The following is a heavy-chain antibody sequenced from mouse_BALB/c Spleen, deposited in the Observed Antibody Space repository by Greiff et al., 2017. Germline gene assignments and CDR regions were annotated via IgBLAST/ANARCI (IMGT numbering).Heavy chain of an antibody. CDR3: ARGDDYSWFAY. CDR1: SYTFTDYA. Sequence: QVQLQQSGPELVRPGVSVKISCKGSSYTFTDYAMHWVKQSHAKSLEWIGVISTYYGNTNYNQKFKGKATMTVDKSSSTAYMELARLTSEDSAVYYCARGDDYSWFAYWGQGTLVTVSA. CDR2: ISTYYGNT. V-gene: IGHV1-67*01. D-gene: IGHD2-4*01. J-gene: IGHJ3*01.